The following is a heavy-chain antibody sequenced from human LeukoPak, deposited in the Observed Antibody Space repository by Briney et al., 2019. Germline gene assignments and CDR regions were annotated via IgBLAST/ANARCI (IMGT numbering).Heavy chain of an antibody. CDR2: IYYSGST. D-gene: IGHD2-21*02. CDR3: ARAKGGDCYSFDY. Sequence: SEILSLTCTVSGGSISSYYWSWIRQPPGKGLEWIGYIYYSGSTNYNPSLKSRVTISVDTSKNQFSLKLSSVTAADTAVYYCARAKGGDCYSFDYWGQGTLVTVSS. CDR1: GGSISSYY. V-gene: IGHV4-59*01. J-gene: IGHJ4*02.